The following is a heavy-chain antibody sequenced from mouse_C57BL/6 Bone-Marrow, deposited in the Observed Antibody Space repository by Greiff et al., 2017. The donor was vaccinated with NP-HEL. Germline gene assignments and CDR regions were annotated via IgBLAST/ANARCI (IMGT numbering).Heavy chain of an antibody. CDR3: APYYGSSYGWFAY. CDR2: IDPANGNT. Sequence: VQLQQSVAELVRPGASVKLSCTASGFNIKNTYMHWVKQRPEQGLEWIGRIDPANGNTKYAPKFQGKATIPADTSSNTAYLQLSSLTSEDTAIYYCAPYYGSSYGWFAYWGQGTLVTVSA. D-gene: IGHD1-1*01. V-gene: IGHV14-3*01. J-gene: IGHJ3*01. CDR1: GFNIKNTY.